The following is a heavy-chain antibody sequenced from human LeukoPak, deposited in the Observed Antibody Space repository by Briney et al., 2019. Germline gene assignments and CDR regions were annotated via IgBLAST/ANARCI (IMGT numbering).Heavy chain of an antibody. CDR1: GFTFSSYW. CDR3: ARDLRGDYYAY. V-gene: IGHV3-7*01. J-gene: IGHJ4*02. Sequence: PGGSLRLSCAAPGFTFSSYWMSWVRQAPGKGLEWVANIKQDGGEKYYVDSVKGRFTISRDNAMNSLYLQMNSLRAEDTAVYYCARDLRGDYYAYWGQGTLVTVSS. D-gene: IGHD3-10*01. CDR2: IKQDGGEK.